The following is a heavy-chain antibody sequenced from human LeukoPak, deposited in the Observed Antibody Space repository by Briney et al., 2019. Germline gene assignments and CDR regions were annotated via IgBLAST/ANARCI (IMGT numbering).Heavy chain of an antibody. Sequence: PGGSLRLSCAASGFTFSSYSMNWVRQAPGKGLEWVSSLSSSSSYIYYADSLKGRFTISRDNAKNSLYLQMNSLRAEDTAVYYCARARGAVVAASYYFDYWGQGTLVTVSS. CDR1: GFTFSSYS. V-gene: IGHV3-21*01. D-gene: IGHD2-15*01. J-gene: IGHJ4*02. CDR2: LSSSSSYI. CDR3: ARARGAVVAASYYFDY.